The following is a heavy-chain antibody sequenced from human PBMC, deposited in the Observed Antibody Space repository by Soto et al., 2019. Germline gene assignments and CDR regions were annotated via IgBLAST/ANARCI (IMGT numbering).Heavy chain of an antibody. V-gene: IGHV4-31*03. CDR3: ARENGYYYILTGYSIRPYYFDY. Sequence: QVQLQESGPGLVKPSQTLSLTCTVSGGSISSGGYYWSWIRQHPGKGLEWIGYSYYSGSTYYNPSLKSRVSISVDTSKNQFSLKLSSVTAADTAVYYCARENGYYYILTGYSIRPYYFDYWGQGTLVTVSS. D-gene: IGHD3-9*01. CDR2: SYYSGST. J-gene: IGHJ4*02. CDR1: GGSISSGGYY.